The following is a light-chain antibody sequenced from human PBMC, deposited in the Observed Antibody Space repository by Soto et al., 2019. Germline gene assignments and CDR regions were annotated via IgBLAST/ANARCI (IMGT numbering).Light chain of an antibody. J-gene: IGLJ2*01. V-gene: IGLV2-23*03. Sequence: QSVLTQPASVSGSPGQSITISCTGTSSDVGSYNLVSWYQQHPGKVPKLMIYEGSQRPSGVSNRFSGSKSGNTASLTISGLQAEDEADYYCCSYAGSTTFVVFGGGTKLTVL. CDR1: SSDVGSYNL. CDR3: CSYAGSTTFVV. CDR2: EGS.